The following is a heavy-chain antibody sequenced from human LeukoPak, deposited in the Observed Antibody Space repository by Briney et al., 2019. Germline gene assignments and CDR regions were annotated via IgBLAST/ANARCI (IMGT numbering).Heavy chain of an antibody. CDR3: ARDFAAAAKGAH. V-gene: IGHV3-7*01. D-gene: IGHD2-2*01. CDR1: GFTFSSYS. CDR2: IKQDGSEK. J-gene: IGHJ4*02. Sequence: GGSLRLSCAASGFTFSSYSMNWVRQAPGKGLEWVANIKQDGSEKYYVDSVKGRFTISRDNAKNSLYLQMNSLRAEDTAVYYCARDFAAAAKGAHWGQGTLVTVSS.